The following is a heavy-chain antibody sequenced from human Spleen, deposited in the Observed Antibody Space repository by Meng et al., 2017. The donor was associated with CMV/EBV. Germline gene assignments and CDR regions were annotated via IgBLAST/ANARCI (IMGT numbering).Heavy chain of an antibody. CDR1: VSSHTSYC. D-gene: IGHD6-6*01. CDR2: INPSGGST. Sequence: SCKASVSSHTSYCVHWVRQAPGQGFEWMRIINPSGGSTSYAQKFQGRVTMTRDTSTSTLYLELSSLRSEDTAVYYCARVEGQLLGFDYWGQGTLVTVSS. J-gene: IGHJ4*02. CDR3: ARVEGQLLGFDY. V-gene: IGHV1-46*01.